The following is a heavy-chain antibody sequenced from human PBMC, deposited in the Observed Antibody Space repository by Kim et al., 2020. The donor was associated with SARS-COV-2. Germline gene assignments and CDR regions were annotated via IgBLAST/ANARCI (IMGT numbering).Heavy chain of an antibody. V-gene: IGHV1-46*01. CDR3: AREEGITMMGQENWFDP. CDR1: GYTFTSYY. CDR2: INPSGGST. D-gene: IGHD3-22*01. J-gene: IGHJ5*02. Sequence: ASVKVSCKASGYTFTSYYMHWVRQAPGQGLEWMGIINPSGGSTSYAQKFQGRVTMTRDTSTSTVYMELSSLRSEDTAVYYCAREEGITMMGQENWFDPWGQGTLVTVSS.